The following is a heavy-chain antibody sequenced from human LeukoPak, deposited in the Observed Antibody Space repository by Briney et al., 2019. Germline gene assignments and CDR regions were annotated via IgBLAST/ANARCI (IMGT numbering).Heavy chain of an antibody. V-gene: IGHV3-66*04. CDR1: GFTFSSNY. D-gene: IGHD3-16*02. J-gene: IGHJ4*02. Sequence: GGSLRLSCAASGFTFSSNYMSWVRQAPGKGPEWVSFIYSGGSTYYADSVKGRFTISRDNSKNTLYLQMNSLSAEDTAVYYCARLFGGVIGYFDYWGQGTLVTVSS. CDR3: ARLFGGVIGYFDY. CDR2: IYSGGST.